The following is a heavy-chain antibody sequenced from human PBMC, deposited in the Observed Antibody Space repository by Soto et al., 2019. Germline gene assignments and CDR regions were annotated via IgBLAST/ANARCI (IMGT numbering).Heavy chain of an antibody. V-gene: IGHV1-24*01. CDR3: ATSIIPAAINDLEY. CDR2: FDPEDGET. Sequence: ASVKVSCEDCVYRLTELSMHCVRQAPGKGIEWMGGFDPEDGETIYAQKFQGRVTMTEDTSTDTAYMELSSLRSEDTAVYYCATSIIPAAINDLEYWGQGTLVTVSS. J-gene: IGHJ4*02. CDR1: VYRLTELS. D-gene: IGHD2-2*01.